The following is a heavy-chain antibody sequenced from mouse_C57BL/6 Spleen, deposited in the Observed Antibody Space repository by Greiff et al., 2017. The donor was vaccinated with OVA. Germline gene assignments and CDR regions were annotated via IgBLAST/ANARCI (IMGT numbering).Heavy chain of an antibody. J-gene: IGHJ2*01. CDR2: ISSGSSTI. V-gene: IGHV5-17*01. CDR1: GFTFSDYG. D-gene: IGHD2-3*01. CDR3: ARRKDGPYYFDY. Sequence: DVKLVESGGGLVKPGGSLKLSCAASGFTFSDYGMHWVRQAPEKGLEWVAYISSGSSTIYYADKVKGRFTISRDNAKNTLFLQMTSLRSEDTAMYYCARRKDGPYYFDYWGQGTTLTVSS.